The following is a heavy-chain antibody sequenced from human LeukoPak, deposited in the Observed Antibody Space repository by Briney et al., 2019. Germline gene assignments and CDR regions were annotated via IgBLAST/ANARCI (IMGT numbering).Heavy chain of an antibody. D-gene: IGHD4-17*01. J-gene: IGHJ6*03. Sequence: GGSLRLSCAASGFTFSSYAMSWVRQAPGKGLEWVSAISGSGGSTYYADSLKGRFTISRDNSKNTLYLQMNSLRAEDTGVYYCARRAAPTVTTWGYYMDVWGKGTTVTVSS. CDR3: ARRAAPTVTTWGYYMDV. V-gene: IGHV3-23*01. CDR2: ISGSGGST. CDR1: GFTFSSYA.